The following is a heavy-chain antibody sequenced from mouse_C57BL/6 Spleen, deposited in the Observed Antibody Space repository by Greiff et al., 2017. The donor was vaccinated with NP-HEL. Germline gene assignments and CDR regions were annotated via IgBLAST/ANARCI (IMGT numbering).Heavy chain of an antibody. D-gene: IGHD2-4*01. CDR1: GFTFNTYA. CDR3: VRAPPGLRHYAMDY. J-gene: IGHJ4*01. V-gene: IGHV10-3*01. Sequence: EVKLVESGGGLVQPKGSLKLSCAASGFTFNTYAMHWVRQAPGTGLEWVARIRSKSSNYATYYADSVKDRFTISRDDSQSMLYLQMNNLKTEDTAMYYCVRAPPGLRHYAMDYWGQGTSVTVSS. CDR2: IRSKSSNYAT.